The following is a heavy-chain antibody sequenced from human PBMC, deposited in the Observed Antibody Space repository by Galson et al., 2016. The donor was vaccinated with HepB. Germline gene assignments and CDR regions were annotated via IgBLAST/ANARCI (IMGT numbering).Heavy chain of an antibody. J-gene: IGHJ4*02. Sequence: SETLSLTCTVSGGSVSSYFWSWIRQSPGKGLEWIAYISYSGSTIYNPSLKSRVIISLDTSKNQFSLKLSSVTAADTAVYYCASRYGDYDHYFDFWGQGSLVTVSS. CDR2: ISYSGST. D-gene: IGHD4-17*01. CDR1: GGSVSSYF. V-gene: IGHV4-59*02. CDR3: ASRYGDYDHYFDF.